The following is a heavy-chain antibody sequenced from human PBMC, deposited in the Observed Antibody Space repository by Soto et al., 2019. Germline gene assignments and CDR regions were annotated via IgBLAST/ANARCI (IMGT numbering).Heavy chain of an antibody. CDR2: ISGSGGST. J-gene: IGHJ5*02. V-gene: IGHV3-23*01. CDR1: GFTFSSYA. Sequence: EVQLLESGGGLVQPGGSLRLSCAASGFTFSSYAMSWVRQAPGKGLEWVSAISGSGGSTYYADSVKGRFTISRDNYKNTLYLQMNSLRAEDTAVYYCAKGRDIVATVGGWFDPWGQGTLVTVSS. D-gene: IGHD5-12*01. CDR3: AKGRDIVATVGGWFDP.